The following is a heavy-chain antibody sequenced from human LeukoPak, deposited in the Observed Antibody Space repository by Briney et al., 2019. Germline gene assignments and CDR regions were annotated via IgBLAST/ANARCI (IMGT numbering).Heavy chain of an antibody. J-gene: IGHJ4*02. V-gene: IGHV3-33*01. CDR3: AGDGYKEPYYFDY. D-gene: IGHD5-24*01. CDR1: GFTFSSYG. CDR2: IWYDGSNK. Sequence: PGGSLRLSCAASGFTFSSYGMHWVRQAPGKGLEWVAVIWYDGSNKYYADSVKGRFTISRDNSKNTLYLQMNSLRAEDTAVYYCAGDGYKEPYYFDYWGQGTLVTVSS.